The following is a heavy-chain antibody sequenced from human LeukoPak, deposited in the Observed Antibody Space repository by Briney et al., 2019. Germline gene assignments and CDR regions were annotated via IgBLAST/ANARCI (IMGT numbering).Heavy chain of an antibody. CDR1: GYTFTGYY. CDR3: ARPTDAYCGGDCYFGAFDI. V-gene: IGHV1-46*01. J-gene: IGHJ3*02. CDR2: INPSGGST. Sequence: ASVKVSCKASGYTFTGYYMHWVRQAPGQGLEWMGIINPSGGSTSYAQKFQGRVTMTRDMSTSTVYMELSSLRSEDTAVYYCARPTDAYCGGDCYFGAFDIWGQGTMVTVSS. D-gene: IGHD2-21*02.